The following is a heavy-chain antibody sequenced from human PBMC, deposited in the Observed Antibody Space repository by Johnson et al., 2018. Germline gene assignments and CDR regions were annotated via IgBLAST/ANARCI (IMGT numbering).Heavy chain of an antibody. CDR2: ISWNSGSI. CDR3: AKDLGRDYDDAFDI. Sequence: VESGRSLRLSCAASGFTFDDYAMHWVRQAPGKGLEWVSGISWNSGSIGYADSVKGRFTISRDNAKNSLYLQMNSRRAEDTALYYCAKDLGRDYDDAFDIWGQGTMVTVSS. J-gene: IGHJ3*02. D-gene: IGHD4-17*01. V-gene: IGHV3-9*01. CDR1: GFTFDDYA.